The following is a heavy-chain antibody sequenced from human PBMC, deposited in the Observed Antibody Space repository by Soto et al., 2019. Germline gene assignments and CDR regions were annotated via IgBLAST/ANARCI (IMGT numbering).Heavy chain of an antibody. V-gene: IGHV4-4*02. CDR3: ARGTLGSGWVGDSDARFDP. D-gene: IGHD6-19*01. J-gene: IGHJ5*02. CDR1: GGSISSSNW. Sequence: QVQLQESGPGLVKPSGTLSLTCAVSGGSISSSNWWSWVRQPPGKGLEWIGEIYHSGSTNYNPSLKSRVTISIDKSKNQFSLKLSSVTAAVTAVYYCARGTLGSGWVGDSDARFDPWGQGTMVTVSS. CDR2: IYHSGST.